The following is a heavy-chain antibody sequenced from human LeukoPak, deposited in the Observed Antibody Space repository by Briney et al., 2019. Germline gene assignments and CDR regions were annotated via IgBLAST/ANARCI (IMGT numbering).Heavy chain of an antibody. V-gene: IGHV4-34*01. CDR2: INHSGST. D-gene: IGHD2-21*02. Sequence: SETLSLTCAVYGGSFSGYYWSWIRQPPGKGLEWIGEINHSGSTNYNPSLKSRVTISLDTSKNQFSLRLGSVTAADTAVYYCARVWEYCGGDCYSVDYWGQGTLVTVSS. CDR3: ARVWEYCGGDCYSVDY. J-gene: IGHJ4*02. CDR1: GGSFSGYY.